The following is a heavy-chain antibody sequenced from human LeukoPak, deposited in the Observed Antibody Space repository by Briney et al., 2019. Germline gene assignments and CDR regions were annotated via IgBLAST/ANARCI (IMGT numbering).Heavy chain of an antibody. J-gene: IGHJ3*02. CDR2: IYISGST. D-gene: IGHD3-22*01. V-gene: IGHV4-4*07. Sequence: SETLSLTCSVSGGSTSSYYWSWIRQPAGKGLEWIGRIYISGSTNYNPSLKSRVTMSVDTSKNQFSLKLSSVTAADTAVYYCARVGGYPLGAFDIWGQGTVVTVSS. CDR3: ARVGGYPLGAFDI. CDR1: GGSTSSYY.